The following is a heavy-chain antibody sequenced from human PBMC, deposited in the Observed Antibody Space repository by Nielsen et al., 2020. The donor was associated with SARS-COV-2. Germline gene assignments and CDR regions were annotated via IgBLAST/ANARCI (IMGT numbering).Heavy chain of an antibody. D-gene: IGHD3-10*01. Sequence: WVRQAPGQGLEWMGIINPSGGSTSYAQKFQGRVTMTRDTPTSTVYMELSSLRSEDTAVYYCARDYYGSGSYYTTYAPSRVYWGQGTLVTVSS. CDR2: INPSGGST. CDR3: ARDYYGSGSYYTTYAPSRVY. V-gene: IGHV1-46*01. J-gene: IGHJ4*02.